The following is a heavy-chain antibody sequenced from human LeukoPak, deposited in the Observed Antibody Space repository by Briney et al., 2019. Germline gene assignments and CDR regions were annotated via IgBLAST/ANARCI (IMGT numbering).Heavy chain of an antibody. CDR1: GFTFSSYA. V-gene: IGHV3-30-3*01. CDR2: ISYDGSNK. CDR3: AKDIVGGFDY. Sequence: GGSLRLSCAASGFTFSSYAMHWVRQAPGKGLEWVTVISYDGSNKYYADSVKGRFTISRDNSKNTLYLQMNSLRAEDTAVYYCAKDIVGGFDYWGQGTMVTVSS. J-gene: IGHJ4*03. D-gene: IGHD1-26*01.